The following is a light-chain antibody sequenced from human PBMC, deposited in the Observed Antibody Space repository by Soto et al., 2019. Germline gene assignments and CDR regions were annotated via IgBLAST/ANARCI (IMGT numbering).Light chain of an antibody. CDR3: MQALQWWT. J-gene: IGKJ1*01. CDR2: LGS. CDR1: QSLLHSNGYNY. V-gene: IGKV2-28*01. Sequence: DIVMTQSPLSLPVTPGEPASISCRSSQSLLHSNGYNYLDWYLQKPGQSPQLLIYLGSNRASGVPDMFSGSGSGTDFTLKISRVEAEDVGVYYCMQALQWWTFGQGTKVAIK.